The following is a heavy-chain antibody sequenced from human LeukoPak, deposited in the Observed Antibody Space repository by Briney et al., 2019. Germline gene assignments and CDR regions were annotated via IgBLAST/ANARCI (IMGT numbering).Heavy chain of an antibody. Sequence: GASVKVSCKASGYTFTGYYIQWMRQAPGQGLEWMGWINHDSGGTKYAQSLQGRVTMTRDTSISTAYMELSRLGSDDTAVYFCARLREGLYHFDSSGQGTLVTVSS. D-gene: IGHD2-2*02. CDR1: GYTFTGYY. CDR2: INHDSGGT. CDR3: ARLREGLYHFDS. V-gene: IGHV1-2*02. J-gene: IGHJ4*02.